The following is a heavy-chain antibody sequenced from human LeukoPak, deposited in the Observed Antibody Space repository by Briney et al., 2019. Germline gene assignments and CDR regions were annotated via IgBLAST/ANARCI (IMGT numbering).Heavy chain of an antibody. CDR3: ARGRGYGGPRGHNWFDP. J-gene: IGHJ5*02. D-gene: IGHD1-26*01. V-gene: IGHV1-8*01. CDR2: MNPNSGNT. CDR1: GYTFTSYD. Sequence: ASVKVSCKASGYTFTSYDINWVRQATGQGLEWMGWMNPNSGNTGYAQKFQGRVTMTRNTSISTAYMELSSLRSEDTAVYYCARGRGYGGPRGHNWFDPWGQGTLVTVSS.